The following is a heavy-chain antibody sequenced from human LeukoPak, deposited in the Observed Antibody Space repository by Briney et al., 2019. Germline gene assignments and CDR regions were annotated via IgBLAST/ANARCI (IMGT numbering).Heavy chain of an antibody. V-gene: IGHV3-30-3*01. Sequence: TGGSLRLSCAASGFTFSSYAMHWVRQAPGKGLEWVAVISYDGSNKYYADSVKGRFTISRDNSKNTLYLQMNSLRAEDTAVYYGARDLIVVVPAAILTDWGQGTLVTVSS. CDR1: GFTFSSYA. CDR2: ISYDGSNK. J-gene: IGHJ4*02. D-gene: IGHD2-2*02. CDR3: ARDLIVVVPAAILTD.